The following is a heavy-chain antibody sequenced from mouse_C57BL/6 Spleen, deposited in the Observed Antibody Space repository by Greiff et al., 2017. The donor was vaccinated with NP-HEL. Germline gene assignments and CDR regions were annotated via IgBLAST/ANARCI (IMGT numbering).Heavy chain of an antibody. CDR3: ARVDYYGSSPNWYFDV. V-gene: IGHV3-6*01. D-gene: IGHD1-1*01. CDR1: GYSITSGYY. CDR2: ISYDGSN. Sequence: ESGPGLVKPSQSLSLTCSVTGYSITSGYYWNWIRQFPGNKLEWMGYISYDGSNNYNPSLKNRISITRDTSKNQFFLKLNSVTTEDTATYYCARVDYYGSSPNWYFDVWGTGTTVTVSS. J-gene: IGHJ1*03.